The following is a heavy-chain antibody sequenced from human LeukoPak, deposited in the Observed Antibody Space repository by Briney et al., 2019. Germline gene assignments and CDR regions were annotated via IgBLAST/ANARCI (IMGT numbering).Heavy chain of an antibody. V-gene: IGHV4-39*02. CDR2: MYYSGTT. D-gene: IGHD2-2*01. CDR3: ASAYCSSTTRYFRRFDP. CDR1: GGSISSSGYY. J-gene: IGHJ5*02. Sequence: SETLSLTCTVSGGSISSSGYYWGWVRQPPGKGLEWIGSMYYSGTTYYNPSLKSRATISVDTSKNHFSLQLSSVTAADTAVYYCASAYCSSTTRYFRRFDPWGQGTLVTVSS.